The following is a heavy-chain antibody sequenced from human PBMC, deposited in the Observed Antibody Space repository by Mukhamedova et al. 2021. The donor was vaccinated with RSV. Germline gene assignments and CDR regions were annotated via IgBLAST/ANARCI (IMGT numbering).Heavy chain of an antibody. Sequence: VDSVKGRFTISRDNAESSLYLQMSSLRAEDTAVYYCARDVRSSGWYSAYWGQGTLVTVSS. V-gene: IGHV3-7*01. D-gene: IGHD6-19*01. CDR3: ARDVRSSGWYSAY. J-gene: IGHJ4*02.